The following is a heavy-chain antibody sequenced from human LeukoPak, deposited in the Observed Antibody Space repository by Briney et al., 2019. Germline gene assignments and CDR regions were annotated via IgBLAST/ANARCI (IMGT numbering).Heavy chain of an antibody. Sequence: GGSLRLSYAVSGFTFSMYAMAWVRQAPGKGLEWVSGISDNTYYADSVKGRFTISRDNSKNTLYLQMNSLRAEDTAVYYCAKDPNGDYVGAFDNWGQGTMVTVSS. D-gene: IGHD4-17*01. CDR2: ISDNT. CDR3: AKDPNGDYVGAFDN. J-gene: IGHJ3*02. CDR1: GFTFSMYA. V-gene: IGHV3-23*01.